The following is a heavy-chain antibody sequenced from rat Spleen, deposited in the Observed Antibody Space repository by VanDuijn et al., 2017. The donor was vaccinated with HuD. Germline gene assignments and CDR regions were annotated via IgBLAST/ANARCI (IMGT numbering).Heavy chain of an antibody. CDR2: ISYGDSSGHSST. V-gene: IGHV5-29*01. CDR3: ARRHYGYTDYFDY. Sequence: EVQLVESGGGRVQPGRSLKLSCAASGFNFNDYWMGWVRQAPTKGLEWVTTISYGDSSGHSSTYYRDSVKGRFTISRDNAKSTLSLQMDSLRSEDTATYYCARRHYGYTDYFDYWGQGVMVTVSS. CDR1: GFNFNDYW. D-gene: IGHD1-9*01. J-gene: IGHJ2*01.